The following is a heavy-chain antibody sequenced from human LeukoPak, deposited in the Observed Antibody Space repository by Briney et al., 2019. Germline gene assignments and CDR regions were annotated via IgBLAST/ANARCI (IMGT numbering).Heavy chain of an antibody. Sequence: SVKVSCKASGGTFSSYAISWVRQAPGQGLEWMGGIIPILGTANYAQKFQGRVTITADKSTSTAYMELSSLRSEDTAVYYCARDWAYDSSGYYFHRRPGDAFDIWGQGTMVTVSS. J-gene: IGHJ3*02. CDR2: IIPILGTA. CDR1: GGTFSSYA. V-gene: IGHV1-69*10. CDR3: ARDWAYDSSGYYFHRRPGDAFDI. D-gene: IGHD3-22*01.